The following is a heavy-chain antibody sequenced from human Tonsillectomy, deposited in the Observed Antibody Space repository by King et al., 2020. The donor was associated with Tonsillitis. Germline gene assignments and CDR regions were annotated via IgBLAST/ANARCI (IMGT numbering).Heavy chain of an antibody. V-gene: IGHV3-7*03. CDR3: ARVYEFWSGNILGYHYYMDV. CDR2: INLDGSEK. CDR1: GFTFRNYW. Sequence: VQLVESGGGLVQPGGSLRLSCAASGFTFRNYWMSWVRQAPGKGLEWVAKINLDGSEKYFVDSVKGRFTTSRDNAKKSLHLEMSSLKVEDTAVYYCARVYEFWSGNILGYHYYMDVWGNGTPVTVSS. J-gene: IGHJ6*03. D-gene: IGHD3-3*01.